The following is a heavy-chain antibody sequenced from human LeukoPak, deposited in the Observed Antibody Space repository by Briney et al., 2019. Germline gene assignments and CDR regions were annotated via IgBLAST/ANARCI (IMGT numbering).Heavy chain of an antibody. CDR2: IYGSGST. D-gene: IGHD6-19*01. V-gene: IGHV4-4*08. J-gene: IGHJ4*02. Sequence: PSETLSLTCTVSGDSLSSHYWSWIRQPPGKGLEWIGFIYGSGSTHYASSLRSRVTISEDTSKNQFSLRPTSVTAADTAVYYCARDVGWYSHDSWGQGTLVTVSS. CDR3: ARDVGWYSHDS. CDR1: GDSLSSHY.